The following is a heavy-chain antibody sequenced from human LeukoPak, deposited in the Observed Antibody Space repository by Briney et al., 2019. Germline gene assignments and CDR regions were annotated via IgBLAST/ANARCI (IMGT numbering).Heavy chain of an antibody. Sequence: PGGSLRLSCAASGFTFSSYEMNWVRQAPGKGLEWVSYISTSGSTIYYADSVKGRFTISRDNAKNSLYLQMNSLRAEDAAVYYCAKGPRGRLIDYWGQGTLVTVSS. V-gene: IGHV3-48*03. CDR2: ISTSGSTI. D-gene: IGHD3-10*01. CDR3: AKGPRGRLIDY. J-gene: IGHJ4*02. CDR1: GFTFSSYE.